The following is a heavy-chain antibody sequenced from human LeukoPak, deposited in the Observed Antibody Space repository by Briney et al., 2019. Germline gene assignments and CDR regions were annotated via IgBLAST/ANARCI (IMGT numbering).Heavy chain of an antibody. CDR1: GFTVSSNY. J-gene: IGHJ4*02. V-gene: IGHV3-66*01. CDR3: ARARYSSGWYYFDY. Sequence: PGGSLRLSCAASGFTVSSNYMSWVRQAPGKGLEWVSVIYSGGTTYYADSVKGRFTFSRDNSKNTLSLQMNSLRAEDTAVYYCARARYSSGWYYFDYWGQGTLVTVSS. CDR2: IYSGGTT. D-gene: IGHD6-19*01.